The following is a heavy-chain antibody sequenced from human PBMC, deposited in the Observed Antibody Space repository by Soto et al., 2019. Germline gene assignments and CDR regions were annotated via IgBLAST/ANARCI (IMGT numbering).Heavy chain of an antibody. D-gene: IGHD3-16*01. J-gene: IGHJ4*02. CDR3: AKGGHIDF. V-gene: IGHV3-7*03. CDR2: IKADGSET. CDR1: GFSFSTYW. Sequence: EVQLVESGGGLVQPGGSLRLSCAASGFSFSTYWMSWVRQVPGTGLEWVAYIKADGSETYYVDSVRGRFTISRDNAKTSLYLQMNSLRAEDTAVYYCAKGGHIDFCGQGTLVTVSS.